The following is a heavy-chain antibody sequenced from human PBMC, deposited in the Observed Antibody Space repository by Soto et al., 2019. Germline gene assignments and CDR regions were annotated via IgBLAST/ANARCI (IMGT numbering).Heavy chain of an antibody. V-gene: IGHV3-30*18. J-gene: IGHJ6*02. CDR2: ISYDGSNK. Sequence: GGSLRLSCAASGFTFSSYGMHWVRQAPGKGLEWVAVISYDGSNKYYADSVKGRFTISRDNSKNTLYLQMNSLRAEDTAVYYCAKEVGHDSSGYYSSYYYYGMDVWGQGTTVTVSS. CDR1: GFTFSSYG. D-gene: IGHD3-22*01. CDR3: AKEVGHDSSGYYSSYYYYGMDV.